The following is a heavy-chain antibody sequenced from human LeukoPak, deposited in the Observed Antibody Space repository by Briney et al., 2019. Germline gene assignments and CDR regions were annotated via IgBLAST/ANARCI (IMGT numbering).Heavy chain of an antibody. CDR1: GFTFSNVW. D-gene: IGHD3/OR15-3a*01. Sequence: GGSLRLSCAASGFTFSNVWMTWVRQAPGKGLEWVGRIIRTSDGGTTAYAAPVKGRSSISRDDSKNTVYLQMNSLKNEDTAVYYCSTDSYDFWGHGTLVLVSS. J-gene: IGHJ4*01. V-gene: IGHV3-15*01. CDR2: IIRTSDGGTT. CDR3: STDSYDF.